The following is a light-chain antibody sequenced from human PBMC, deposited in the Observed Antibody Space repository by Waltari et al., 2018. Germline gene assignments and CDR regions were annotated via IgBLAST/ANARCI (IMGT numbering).Light chain of an antibody. V-gene: IGKV3-20*01. Sequence: DIVLTQSPGTVSLSPGDRATLSCRDSHSVRIYLAWYQQKPGQAPRLLIYHASPRAAGIPDRFSASGSGTDFSLTISRLEPEDFAMYYCQQYVESPATFGQGTKVEIK. CDR2: HAS. J-gene: IGKJ1*01. CDR1: HSVRIY. CDR3: QQYVESPAT.